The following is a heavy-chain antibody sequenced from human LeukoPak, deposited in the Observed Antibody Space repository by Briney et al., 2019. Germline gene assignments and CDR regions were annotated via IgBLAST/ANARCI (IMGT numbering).Heavy chain of an antibody. CDR2: MNPNSVNT. CDR3: ARVGYYYDSSIDY. D-gene: IGHD3-22*01. CDR1: GYTFTSYD. Sequence: ASVKGSCKASGYTFTSYDINWVRQATGQGLEWMGWMNPNSVNTGYAQKFQGRVTMTRNTSISTAYMELSSLRSEDTAVYYCARVGYYYDSSIDYWGQGTLVTVSS. J-gene: IGHJ4*02. V-gene: IGHV1-8*01.